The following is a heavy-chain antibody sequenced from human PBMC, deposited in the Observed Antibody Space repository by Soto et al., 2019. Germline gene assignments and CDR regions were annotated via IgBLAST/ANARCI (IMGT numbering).Heavy chain of an antibody. D-gene: IGHD4-17*01. Sequence: GGSLRLSCAASGFTFSSYGMSWVRQAPGKGLEWVSSISGSGGTTYHADSVKGRFTISRDNSKNTLYLQMNSLRVDDTAVYYCAKPSTSTTVTACFDYWGQGALVTVSS. CDR3: AKPSTSTTVTACFDY. V-gene: IGHV3-23*01. CDR2: ISGSGGTT. CDR1: GFTFSSYG. J-gene: IGHJ4*02.